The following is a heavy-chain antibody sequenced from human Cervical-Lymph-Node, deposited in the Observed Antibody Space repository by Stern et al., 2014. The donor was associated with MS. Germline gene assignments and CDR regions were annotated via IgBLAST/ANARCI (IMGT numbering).Heavy chain of an antibody. Sequence: QVQLVQSGAEVKKPGSSVKVSCQTSGGTFSSHAINWVRQAPGQGLEWMGGVIPIFGTVDYAQKFQGRLTITADESTNTAYMELSSLRSEDTAVYYCARDQIPYYYYGMDVWGQGTTVTVSS. CDR3: ARDQIPYYYYGMDV. CDR1: GGTFSSHA. CDR2: VIPIFGTV. D-gene: IGHD2-2*02. J-gene: IGHJ6*02. V-gene: IGHV1-69*01.